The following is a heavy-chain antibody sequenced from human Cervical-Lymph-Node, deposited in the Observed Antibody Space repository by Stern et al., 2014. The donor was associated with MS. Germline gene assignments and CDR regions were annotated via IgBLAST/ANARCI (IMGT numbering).Heavy chain of an antibody. CDR3: ARDMHYGSGFDS. CDR2: INGGNGNT. Sequence: QVQLMQSGAEVKKPGASVKVSCKASGYTFTSYAVHWVRQAPGQTPEWMGWINGGNGNTKYSQRFQGRVTLTRDTSASTVYMDLSSLRSEDTAVYYCARDMHYGSGFDSWGQGTLVTVSS. CDR1: GYTFTSYA. J-gene: IGHJ4*02. D-gene: IGHD4-17*01. V-gene: IGHV1-3*01.